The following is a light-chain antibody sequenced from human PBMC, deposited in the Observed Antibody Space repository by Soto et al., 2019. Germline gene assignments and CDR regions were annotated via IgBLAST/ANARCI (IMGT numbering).Light chain of an antibody. CDR3: QQYNSYVYS. Sequence: IQMTQSPSILSASVGDTVNITCRASQSVSTWLAWYQQKPGKAPKVMIYKASTLQIGVPSRFSASGSGTEFTLTISSLQPDDFATYYCQQYNSYVYSFGRGTKLES. CDR1: QSVSTW. V-gene: IGKV1-5*03. CDR2: KAS. J-gene: IGKJ2*03.